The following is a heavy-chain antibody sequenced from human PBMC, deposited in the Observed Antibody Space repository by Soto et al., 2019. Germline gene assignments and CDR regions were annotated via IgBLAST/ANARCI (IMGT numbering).Heavy chain of an antibody. D-gene: IGHD4-17*01. V-gene: IGHV1-69*02. Sequence: EASVKVSCKASGGTLSSYTFSWVRQAPGQGLEWMGRIIPILGIPNYAQKFQGRVTMTRDTSTSTVYMELSSLRSEDTAVYYCARGSVTKEMDVWGQGTTVTVSS. CDR1: GGTLSSYT. J-gene: IGHJ6*02. CDR3: ARGSVTKEMDV. CDR2: IIPILGIP.